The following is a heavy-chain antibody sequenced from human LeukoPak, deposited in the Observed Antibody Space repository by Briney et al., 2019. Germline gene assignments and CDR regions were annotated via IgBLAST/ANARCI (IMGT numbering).Heavy chain of an antibody. CDR2: IIPIFGTA. CDR3: ARDRGKGPENWFDP. Sequence: ASVKVSCKASGGTFSSYAISWVRQAPGQGLEWMGGIIPIFGTANYAQKFQGRVMITADESTSTAYMELSSLRSEDTAVYYCARDRGKGPENWFDPWGQGTLVTVSS. CDR1: GGTFSSYA. V-gene: IGHV1-69*13. J-gene: IGHJ5*02.